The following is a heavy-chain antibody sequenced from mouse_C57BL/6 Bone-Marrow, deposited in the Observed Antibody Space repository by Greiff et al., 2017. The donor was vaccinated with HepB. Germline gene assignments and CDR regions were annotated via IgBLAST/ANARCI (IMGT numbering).Heavy chain of an antibody. CDR2: INPSTGGT. CDR1: GYSFTGYY. Sequence: EVQLQQSGPELVKPGASVKISCKASGYSFTGYYMNWVKQSPEKSLEWIGEINPSTGGTTYNQKFKAKATLTVDKSSSTAYMQLKSLTSEDSAVYYCASPSLGSYYAMDYWGQGTSVTVSS. D-gene: IGHD3-3*01. CDR3: ASPSLGSYYAMDY. V-gene: IGHV1-42*01. J-gene: IGHJ4*01.